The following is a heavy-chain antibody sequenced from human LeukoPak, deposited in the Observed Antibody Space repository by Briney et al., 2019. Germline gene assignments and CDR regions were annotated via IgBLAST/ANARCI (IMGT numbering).Heavy chain of an antibody. CDR2: IYYSGST. Sequence: SETLSLTCTVSGGSISSYYWSWIRQPPGKGLEWIGYIYYSGSTNYNPSLKSRVTISVDTSKNQFSLKLSSVTAADTAVYYCARGAKYQLLRVRLYNWFDPWGQGTLVTVSS. J-gene: IGHJ5*02. CDR1: GGSISSYY. D-gene: IGHD2-2*01. CDR3: ARGAKYQLLRVRLYNWFDP. V-gene: IGHV4-59*12.